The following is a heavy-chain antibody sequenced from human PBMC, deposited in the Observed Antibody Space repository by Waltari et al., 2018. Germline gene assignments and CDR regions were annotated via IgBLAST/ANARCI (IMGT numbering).Heavy chain of an antibody. CDR1: GGNFSSHA. D-gene: IGHD6-13*01. Sequence: QVQLVQSGAEVKKPGSSVKVSCKASGGNFSSHAISWVRQAPGQGLEWMGGIIAIFGTANYAQKFKGRVTITTDKSTSTACMELSSLRSEDTAMYYCAKGLAAAGTKYAFDIWGQGTMVTVSS. CDR3: AKGLAAAGTKYAFDI. CDR2: IIAIFGTA. J-gene: IGHJ3*02. V-gene: IGHV1-69*05.